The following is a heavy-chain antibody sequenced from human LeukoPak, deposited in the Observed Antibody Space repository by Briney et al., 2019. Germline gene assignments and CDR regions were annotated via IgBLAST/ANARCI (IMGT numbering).Heavy chain of an antibody. CDR1: GFMFNRYS. Sequence: GGSLRLSCAASGFMFNRYSMNWVRQAPGKGLEWVSFISSGGNTIYYADSVQGLFTVSRDNAKDSLYLHMNSLRHEDTAVYYCARAMVATSRMYDFDYWGQGTLVTVSS. J-gene: IGHJ4*02. V-gene: IGHV3-48*02. CDR2: ISSGGNTI. D-gene: IGHD5-12*01. CDR3: ARAMVATSRMYDFDY.